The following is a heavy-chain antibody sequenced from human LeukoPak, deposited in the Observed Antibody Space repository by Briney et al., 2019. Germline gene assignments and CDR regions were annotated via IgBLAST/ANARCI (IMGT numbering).Heavy chain of an antibody. D-gene: IGHD2-2*01. Sequence: PSETLSLTCTVSGGSISSYYWSWIRQPPGKGLEWIGYIYYSGSTNYNPSLKSRVTISVDTSNNQFSLKLSSVTAADTAVYYCARGRKYCSSTSCYNWFAPGGEGTLVTVS. J-gene: IGHJ5*02. V-gene: IGHV4-59*01. CDR3: ARGRKYCSSTSCYNWFAP. CDR2: IYYSGST. CDR1: GGSISSYY.